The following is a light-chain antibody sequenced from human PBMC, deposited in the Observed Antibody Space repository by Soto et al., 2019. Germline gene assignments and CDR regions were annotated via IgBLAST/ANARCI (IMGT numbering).Light chain of an antibody. J-gene: IGKJ1*01. CDR1: QSVSGRY. CDR2: GAS. CDR3: QQYGCSPRT. V-gene: IGKV3-20*01. Sequence: EIVLTQSPGTLSLSPGERATLSGRASQSVSGRYLAWYQQKPGQAPRLLIYGASSRAPGIPDRFSGSGSGTDFTLTISRLEPEDFAVYYCQQYGCSPRTFGQGTKVEIK.